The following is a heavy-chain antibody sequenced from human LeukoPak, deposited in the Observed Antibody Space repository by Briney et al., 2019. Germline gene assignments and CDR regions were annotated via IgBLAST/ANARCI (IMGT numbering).Heavy chain of an antibody. CDR1: GYTFTGYY. CDR2: INPNSGGT. CDR3: ARDFAGTTVAFDY. Sequence: ASVKVSCXASGYTFTGYYMHWVRQAPGQGLGWMGWINPNSGGTNYAQKFQGRVTMTRDTSISTAYMELSRLRSDDTAVYYCARDFAGTTVAFDYWGQGTLVTVSS. V-gene: IGHV1-2*02. J-gene: IGHJ4*02. D-gene: IGHD1-1*01.